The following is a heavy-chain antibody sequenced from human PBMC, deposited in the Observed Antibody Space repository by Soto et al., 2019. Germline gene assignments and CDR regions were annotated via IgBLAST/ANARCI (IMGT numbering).Heavy chain of an antibody. CDR2: ISYDGSNK. CDR1: GFTFSSYG. D-gene: IGHD2-2*01. J-gene: IGHJ6*02. Sequence: GGSLRLSCAASGFTFSSYGMHWVRQAPGKGLEWVAVISYDGSNKYYADSVKGRFTISRDNSKNTLYLQMNSLRAEDTAVYYCAKGGLGDCSSTSCSVLGYYGMDVWGQGTTVTVSS. CDR3: AKGGLGDCSSTSCSVLGYYGMDV. V-gene: IGHV3-30*18.